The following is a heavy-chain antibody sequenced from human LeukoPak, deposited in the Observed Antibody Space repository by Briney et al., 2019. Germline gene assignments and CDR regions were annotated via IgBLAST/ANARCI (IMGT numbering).Heavy chain of an antibody. Sequence: GGSLRLSCAASGFTFSSYSMNWVRQAPGKGLEWVSSISSSSSYIYYADSVKGRFTISRDNAKNSLYLQMNSLRAEDTAVYYCARDFTIFGVVHKGYFDYWGQGTLVTVSS. CDR1: GFTFSSYS. D-gene: IGHD3-3*01. J-gene: IGHJ4*02. CDR2: ISSSSSYI. CDR3: ARDFTIFGVVHKGYFDY. V-gene: IGHV3-21*01.